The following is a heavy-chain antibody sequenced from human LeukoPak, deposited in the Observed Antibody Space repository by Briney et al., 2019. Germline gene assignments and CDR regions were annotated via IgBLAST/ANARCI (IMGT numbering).Heavy chain of an antibody. CDR1: GGSISSYY. D-gene: IGHD6-6*01. V-gene: IGHV4-59*01. CDR3: ARGTSSYYSDYMDV. J-gene: IGHJ6*03. Sequence: SETLSLTCTVSGGSISSYYRSWIRQPPGKGLEWIAYIYYSGSTKYNPSLKSRVTISVDTSKNQFSLKVSSVTAADTAVYYCARGTSSYYSDYMDVWGKGTPVTVSS. CDR2: IYYSGST.